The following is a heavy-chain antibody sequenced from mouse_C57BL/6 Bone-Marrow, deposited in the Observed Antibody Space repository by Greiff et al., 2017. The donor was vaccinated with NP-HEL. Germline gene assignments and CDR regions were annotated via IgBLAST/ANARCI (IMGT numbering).Heavy chain of an antibody. CDR2: INPGSGGT. CDR1: GYAFTNYL. D-gene: IGHD1-1*01. Sequence: QVQLQQSGAELVRPGPSVKVSCKASGYAFTNYLIEWVKQRPGQGLEWIGVINPGSGGTNYNEKFKGKATLTADKSSSTAYMQLSSLTSEDSAVYFCARSPFFYDYAMDYWGQGTSVTVSS. J-gene: IGHJ4*01. CDR3: ARSPFFYDYAMDY. V-gene: IGHV1-54*01.